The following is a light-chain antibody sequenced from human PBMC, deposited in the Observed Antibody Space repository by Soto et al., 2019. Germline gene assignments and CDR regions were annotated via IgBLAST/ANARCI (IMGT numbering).Light chain of an antibody. Sequence: QSALTQPASVSGSPGQSITISCTGTSSDIGAYNFVSWYQQHPGKAPKLMLYDVNKRPSGVSNRFSGSKSGNTASLTVSGLQAEDEADYYCSSYAGTHIVFGTGTKVTV. V-gene: IGLV2-14*03. CDR3: SSYAGTHIV. CDR2: DVN. J-gene: IGLJ1*01. CDR1: SSDIGAYNF.